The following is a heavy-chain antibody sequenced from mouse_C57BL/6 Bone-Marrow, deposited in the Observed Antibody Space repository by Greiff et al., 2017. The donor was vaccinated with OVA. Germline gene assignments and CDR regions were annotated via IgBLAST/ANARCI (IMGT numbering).Heavy chain of an antibody. CDR2: IDPENGDT. Sequence: EVKLVESGAELVRPGASVKLSCTASGFNIKDDYMHWVKQRPEQGLEWIGWIDPENGDTEYASKFQGKATITADTSSNTAYLQLSSLTSEDTAVYYCTTLFFDYWGQGTTLTVSS. V-gene: IGHV14-4*01. CDR1: GFNIKDDY. CDR3: TTLFFDY. J-gene: IGHJ2*01.